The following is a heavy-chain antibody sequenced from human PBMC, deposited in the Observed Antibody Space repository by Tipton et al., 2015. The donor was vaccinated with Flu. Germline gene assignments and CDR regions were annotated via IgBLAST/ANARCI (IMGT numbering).Heavy chain of an antibody. D-gene: IGHD6-6*01. J-gene: IGHJ4*02. CDR1: GGTFSRYV. CDR3: ARAVGSSSSC. CDR2: IVPIFGIA. V-gene: IGHV1-69*01. Sequence: QSGPEVKKSGSSVKVSCKASGGTFSRYVISWVRQAPGQGLEWMGGIVPIFGIADYAQKFQGRVTITADESTTTAYMELGSLRPEDTAVYYCARAVGSSSSCWGQGTLVTVSS.